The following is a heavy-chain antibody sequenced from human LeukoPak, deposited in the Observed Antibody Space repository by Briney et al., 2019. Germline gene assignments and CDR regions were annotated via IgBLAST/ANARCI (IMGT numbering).Heavy chain of an antibody. V-gene: IGHV3-15*07. CDR3: TTAGDYYDSSGYSYYFDY. D-gene: IGHD3-22*01. Sequence: GGSLRLSCAASGFTFSNAWMNWVRQAPGKGLEWVGRIKSKTDGGTTDYAAPVKGRFTTSRDDSKNTLYLQMNSLKTEDTAVYYCTTAGDYYDSSGYSYYFDYWGQGTLVTVSS. J-gene: IGHJ4*02. CDR1: GFTFSNAW. CDR2: IKSKTDGGTT.